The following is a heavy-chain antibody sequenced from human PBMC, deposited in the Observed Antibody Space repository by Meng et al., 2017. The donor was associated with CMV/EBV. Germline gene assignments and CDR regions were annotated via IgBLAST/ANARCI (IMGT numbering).Heavy chain of an antibody. CDR2: INPNSGGT. D-gene: IGHD5-24*01. J-gene: IGHJ4*02. CDR1: GYTFTGYY. CDR3: ARGSLDRDGYKVDY. Sequence: ASVKVSCKASGYTFTGYYMHWVRQAPGQGLEWMGWINPNSGGTNYAEKFQGRVTTTRDTSISTAYMELSRLRSDDTAVYYCARGSLDRDGYKVDYWGQGTLVTVSS. V-gene: IGHV1-2*02.